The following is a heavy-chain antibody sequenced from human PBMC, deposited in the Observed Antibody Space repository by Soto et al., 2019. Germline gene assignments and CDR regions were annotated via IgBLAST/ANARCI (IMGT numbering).Heavy chain of an antibody. D-gene: IGHD5-18*01. CDR3: ARVKGSSHGYLGYYYGMDV. CDR1: GFTFSSYE. Sequence: GGSLRLSCAASGFTFSSYEMNWVRQAPGKGLEWVSYISSSGSTIYYADSVKGRFTISRDNAKNSLYLQMNSLRAEDTAVYYCARVKGSSHGYLGYYYGMDVWGQGTTVTVSS. J-gene: IGHJ6*02. V-gene: IGHV3-48*03. CDR2: ISSSGSTI.